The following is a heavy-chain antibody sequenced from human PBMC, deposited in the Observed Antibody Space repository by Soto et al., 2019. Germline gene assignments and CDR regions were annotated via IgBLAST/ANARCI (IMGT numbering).Heavy chain of an antibody. J-gene: IGHJ4*02. CDR2: VYYRGRS. CDR3: VSQRASVLTQTYFDY. CDR1: GGSIGSSSYY. D-gene: IGHD2-8*01. V-gene: IGHV4-39*01. Sequence: SETLSLTCSVSGGSIGSSSYYFGWIRQSPGKGLEWIGSVYYRGRSYSKSSVKSRVTISVDTSKNQFSLNLNSVTASDTAVYFCVSQRASVLTQTYFDYWGPGALVTVSS.